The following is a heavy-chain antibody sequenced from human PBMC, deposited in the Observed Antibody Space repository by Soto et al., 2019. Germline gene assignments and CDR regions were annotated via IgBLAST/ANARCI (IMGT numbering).Heavy chain of an antibody. CDR1: AFSSTNAW. CDR3: TNGSGPWAGRGMNV. D-gene: IGHD3-10*01. Sequence: EVQLVESGGGLVKPGGSLRLSYAASAFSSTNAWMTWVRQAPGKGLEWIGRIKSKNDGGTTDYAAPVKGRFAISRDDSKNTLYLQMNSLKADDTAVYYCTNGSGPWAGRGMNVWGQGTTVIVSS. V-gene: IGHV3-15*01. J-gene: IGHJ6*02. CDR2: IKSKNDGGTT.